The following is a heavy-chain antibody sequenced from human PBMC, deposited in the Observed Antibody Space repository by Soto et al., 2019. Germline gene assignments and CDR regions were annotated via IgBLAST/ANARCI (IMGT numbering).Heavy chain of an antibody. V-gene: IGHV3-30-3*01. CDR1: GFTFNFFA. CDR2: VSKDGGNT. J-gene: IGHJ3*02. D-gene: IGHD1-26*01. CDR3: ARDIWWEPEVDAFHI. Sequence: QVQLVESVGGVVQPGRSLRLSCAASGFTFNFFAMHWVRQAPGKGMAWVAAVSKDGGNTYYADSVKGRFTISRDNPKNTLYLQRNGLRGEDTAVYYCARDIWWEPEVDAFHIWGQGTMVTVSP.